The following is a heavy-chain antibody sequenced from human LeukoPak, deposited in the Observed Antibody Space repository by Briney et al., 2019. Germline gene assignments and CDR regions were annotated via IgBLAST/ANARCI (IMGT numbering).Heavy chain of an antibody. D-gene: IGHD5-24*01. CDR1: GFTFSDYY. J-gene: IGHJ3*02. V-gene: IGHV3-11*04. CDR2: ISSSGSTI. Sequence: PGGSLRLSCAASGFTFSDYYMSWIRQAPGKGLGWVSYISSSGSTIYYADSVKGRFTISRDSAKNSLYLQMNSLRAEDTAVYSCARGRDGYNSGAFDIWGQGTMVTVSS. CDR3: ARGRDGYNSGAFDI.